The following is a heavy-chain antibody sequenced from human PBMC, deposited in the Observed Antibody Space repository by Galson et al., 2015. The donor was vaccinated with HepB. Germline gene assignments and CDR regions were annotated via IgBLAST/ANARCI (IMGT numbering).Heavy chain of an antibody. Sequence: SLRLSCAASGFTFKIFTMHWVRQAPGKGLEWVATTSSLGDILYYADSVRGRFTISRDNSKNILSLQMHSLRAKDTAVYYCTRDAMGRGSGSYSAFDYWGQGTLVTVSS. CDR1: GFTFKIFT. CDR2: TSSLGDIL. J-gene: IGHJ4*02. V-gene: IGHV3-30-3*01. CDR3: TRDAMGRGSGSYSAFDY. D-gene: IGHD1-26*01.